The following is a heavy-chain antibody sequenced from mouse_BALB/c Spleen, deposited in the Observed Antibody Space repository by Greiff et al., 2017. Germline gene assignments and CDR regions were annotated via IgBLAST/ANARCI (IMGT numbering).Heavy chain of an antibody. Sequence: VQLQQSGPELVKPGASMKISCKASGYSFTGYTMNWVKQSHGKNLEWIGLINPYNGGTSYNQKFKGKATLTVDKSSSTAYMELLSLTSEDSAVYYCAIGNYGNYGDYAMDYWGQGTSVTVSS. CDR1: GYSFTGYT. J-gene: IGHJ4*01. CDR2: INPYNGGT. D-gene: IGHD2-1*01. CDR3: AIGNYGNYGDYAMDY. V-gene: IGHV1-18*01.